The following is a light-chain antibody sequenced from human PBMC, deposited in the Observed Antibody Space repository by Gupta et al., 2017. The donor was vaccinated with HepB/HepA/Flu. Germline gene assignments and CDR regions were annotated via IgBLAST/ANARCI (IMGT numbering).Light chain of an antibody. CDR1: QDISNY. V-gene: IGKV1-33*01. J-gene: IGKJ4*01. CDR2: DAS. Sequence: DIQMSLSPCSLSASVGDRVTITCQASQDISNYLNWYQQKPGKAPKLLIYDASNLETGVPSKFSGSGSGTDFTFTISSLQPEDIATYYCQQYDNLPLTFGGGTKVEIK. CDR3: QQYDNLPLT.